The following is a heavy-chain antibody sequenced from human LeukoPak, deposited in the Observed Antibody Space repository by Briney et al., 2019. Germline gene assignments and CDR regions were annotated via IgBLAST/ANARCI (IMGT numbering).Heavy chain of an antibody. V-gene: IGHV4-34*01. CDR2: INHSGST. D-gene: IGHD5-18*01. Sequence: PSETLSLTCAVYGGSFSGYYWSWIRQPPGKGLEWIGEINHSGSTNYNPSLKSRVTISVDTSKNQFSLKLSSVTAADTAVYYCARPRPSYSYVYYDAFDIWGQGTMVTVSS. CDR1: GGSFSGYY. J-gene: IGHJ3*02. CDR3: ARPRPSYSYVYYDAFDI.